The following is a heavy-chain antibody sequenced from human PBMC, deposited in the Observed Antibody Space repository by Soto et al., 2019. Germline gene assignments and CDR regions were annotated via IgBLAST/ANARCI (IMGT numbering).Heavy chain of an antibody. CDR3: ATDFIGFTTIDITGCAFDI. D-gene: IGHD3-22*01. J-gene: IGHJ3*02. CDR2: ISYDGSNK. V-gene: IGHV3-30*03. Sequence: QVQLVESGGGVVQPGRSLRLSCAASGFTFSSYGMHWVRQAPGKGLEWVTVISYDGSNKYYADSVKGRFTISRDNSKNTLYLKMNSLRAEDTAVYYCATDFIGFTTIDITGCAFDIWGQGTMVTVSS. CDR1: GFTFSSYG.